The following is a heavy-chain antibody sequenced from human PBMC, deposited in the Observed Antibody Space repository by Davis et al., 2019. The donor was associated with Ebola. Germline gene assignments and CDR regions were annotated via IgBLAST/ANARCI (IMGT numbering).Heavy chain of an antibody. J-gene: IGHJ5*02. CDR2: SRNQENHYNT. V-gene: IGHV3-72*01. CDR1: GLPFSVYF. CDR3: ARGKRIDRYSSSWYGWFDP. D-gene: IGHD6-13*01. Sequence: GGSLRLSCGVSGLPFSVYFMDSVRLTPDTGLEWVGLSRNQENHYNTEYAASVRGRFTLSRDDSKKSMYLQMNSLRTEDTAVYYCARGKRIDRYSSSWYGWFDPWGQGTLVTVSS.